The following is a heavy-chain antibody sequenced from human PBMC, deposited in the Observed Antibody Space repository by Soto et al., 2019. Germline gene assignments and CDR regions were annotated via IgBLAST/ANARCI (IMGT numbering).Heavy chain of an antibody. V-gene: IGHV4-30-4*01. D-gene: IGHD1-26*01. CDR2: IHHSGST. Sequence: SETLSLTCTVSGGSISSGQSFWNWIRQSPGKGLKWIGYIHHSGSTYYNPSLKSRLTISVDTSQNQISLRLNSVTAADTAVYYCARDTGTYPYYFDSWGQGTLVTVSS. CDR3: ARDTGTYPYYFDS. CDR1: GGSISSGQSF. J-gene: IGHJ4*02.